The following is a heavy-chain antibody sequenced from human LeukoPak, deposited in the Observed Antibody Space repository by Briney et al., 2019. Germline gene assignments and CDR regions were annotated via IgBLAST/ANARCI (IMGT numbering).Heavy chain of an antibody. J-gene: IGHJ4*02. V-gene: IGHV1-69*01. D-gene: IGHD2-2*01. Sequence: GSSVKVSCKASGGTFSSYAISWVRQAPGQGLEWMGGIIPIFGTANYAQKFQGIVTITADESTSTAYMELRSLRSEDTAVYYCASNDIVVVPAAPAKPFDYWGQGTLVTVSS. CDR1: GGTFSSYA. CDR2: IIPIFGTA. CDR3: ASNDIVVVPAAPAKPFDY.